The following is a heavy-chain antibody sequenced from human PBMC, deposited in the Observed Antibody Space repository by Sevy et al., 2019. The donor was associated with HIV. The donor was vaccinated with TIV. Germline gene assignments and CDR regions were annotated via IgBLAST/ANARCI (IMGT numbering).Heavy chain of an antibody. D-gene: IGHD3-22*01. CDR3: ARDAGNYHDSSNYYYVYAFDI. V-gene: IGHV4-59*01. J-gene: IGHJ3*02. CDR2: IYYDGSP. Sequence: SETLSLTCTVSGGSIGRYYWSWIRQSPGRGLEWIGYIYYDGSPDYNSSLKSRITISLDTSKNQFSLSLNSVTAADTAVYYCARDAGNYHDSSNYYYVYAFDIWGQGTLVTVSS. CDR1: GGSIGRYY.